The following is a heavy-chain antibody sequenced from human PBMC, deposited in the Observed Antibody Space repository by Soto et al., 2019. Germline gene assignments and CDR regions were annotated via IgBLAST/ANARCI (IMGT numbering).Heavy chain of an antibody. CDR2: ISGSGGST. CDR1: GFTFSSYA. V-gene: IGHV3-23*01. Sequence: EVQLLESGGGLVQPGGSLRLSCAASGFTFSSYAMSWVRQAPGKGLEWVSAISGSGGSTYYADSVKGRFTISRDNSKNTLYLQMNSLRAEDTAVYYCAKNVLLWFGESSLADYWGQGTLVTVSS. J-gene: IGHJ4*02. CDR3: AKNVLLWFGESSLADY. D-gene: IGHD3-10*01.